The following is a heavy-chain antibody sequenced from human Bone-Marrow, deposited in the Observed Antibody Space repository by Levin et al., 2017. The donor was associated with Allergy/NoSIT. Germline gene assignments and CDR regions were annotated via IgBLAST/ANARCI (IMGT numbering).Heavy chain of an antibody. CDR1: GFTVSSNY. CDR3: ARLSTSGYSFDY. J-gene: IGHJ4*02. CDR2: IYPSGWT. V-gene: IGHV3-66*04. Sequence: GGSLRLSCAASGFTVSSNYMSWVRQPPGKGLEWVSIIYPSGWTYYADSVKVRFTISRDNSKNTIYLQMNSLRAEDTAVYYCARLSTSGYSFDYWGQGTLVTVSS. D-gene: IGHD3-3*01.